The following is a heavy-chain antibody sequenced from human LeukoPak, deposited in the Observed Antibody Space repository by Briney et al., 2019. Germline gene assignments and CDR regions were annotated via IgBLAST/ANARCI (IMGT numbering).Heavy chain of an antibody. CDR3: ARLGGSYYYYYYYMDV. CDR2: IYPGDSDT. D-gene: IGHD1-26*01. CDR1: GYSFTNYW. Sequence: NHGESLKISCKGSGYSFTNYWIGWVRQMPGKGLEWMGIIYPGDSDTRYSPSFQGQVTISADKSISTAYLQWSSLKASDTAMYYCARLGGSYYYYYYYMDVWGKGTTATVSS. V-gene: IGHV5-51*01. J-gene: IGHJ6*03.